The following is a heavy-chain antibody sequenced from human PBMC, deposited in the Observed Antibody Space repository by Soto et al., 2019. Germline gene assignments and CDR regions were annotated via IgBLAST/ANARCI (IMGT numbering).Heavy chain of an antibody. V-gene: IGHV3-23*01. CDR1: GFTFSSYA. CDR3: AKGSLIAVAAPSDY. Sequence: GGSLRLSCAASGFTFSSYAMSWVRQAPGKGLEWVSAISGSGGSTYYADSVKGRFTISRDNSKNTLYLQMSSLRAEDTAVYYCAKGSLIAVAAPSDYWGQGTLVTVSS. CDR2: ISGSGGST. D-gene: IGHD6-19*01. J-gene: IGHJ4*02.